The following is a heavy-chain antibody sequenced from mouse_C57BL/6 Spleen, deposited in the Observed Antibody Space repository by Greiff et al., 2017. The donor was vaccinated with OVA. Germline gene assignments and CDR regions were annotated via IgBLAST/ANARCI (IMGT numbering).Heavy chain of an antibody. J-gene: IGHJ3*01. CDR3: ARKAGGYSFAY. Sequence: QVQLQQSGPGLVQPSQCLSITCTVSGFSLTSYGVHWVRQSPGKGLEWLGVIWSGGSTAYNAAFLSRLSSRKDKPKSQVFFKKNSLQADDTAIYYCARKAGGYSFAYWGQGTLVTVSA. CDR2: IWSGGST. V-gene: IGHV2-2*01. D-gene: IGHD2-3*01. CDR1: GFSLTSYG.